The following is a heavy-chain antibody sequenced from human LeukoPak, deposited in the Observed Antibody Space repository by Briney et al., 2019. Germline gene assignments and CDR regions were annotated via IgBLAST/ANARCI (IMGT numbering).Heavy chain of an antibody. D-gene: IGHD3-10*01. Sequence: SETLSLTCTVSGGSISSYYWSWIRQPAGKGLEWIGRIYTSGSTNYNPSLKSRVTISVDTSKNQFSLKLSSVTAADTAVYYCARDFSMFRGVIEYHWFDRWGQGTLVTVSS. CDR1: GGSISSYY. V-gene: IGHV4-4*07. J-gene: IGHJ5*02. CDR3: ARDFSMFRGVIEYHWFDR. CDR2: IYTSGST.